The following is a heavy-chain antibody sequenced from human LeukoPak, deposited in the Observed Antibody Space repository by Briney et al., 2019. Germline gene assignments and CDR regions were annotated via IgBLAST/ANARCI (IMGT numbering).Heavy chain of an antibody. V-gene: IGHV3-48*03. J-gene: IGHJ4*02. CDR1: GFTFSSYE. D-gene: IGHD3-3*01. CDR3: ARDRISDFWSGYYTNYFDY. Sequence: GGSLRLSCAASGFTFSSYEMNWVRQAPGKGLEWVSYISSSGSTIYYADSVKGRFTISRDNAKNSLYLQMNSLTAEDTAVYYCARDRISDFWSGYYTNYFDYWGQGILVTVSS. CDR2: ISSSGSTI.